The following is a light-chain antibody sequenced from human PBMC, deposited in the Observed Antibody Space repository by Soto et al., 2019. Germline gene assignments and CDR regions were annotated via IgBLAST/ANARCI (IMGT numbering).Light chain of an antibody. J-gene: IGLJ3*02. V-gene: IGLV2-14*01. CDR1: SSDVGGYNY. Sequence: QSVLTQPASVSGSPGQSITISCTGTSSDVGGYNYVSWYQQHPVKAPKLMIYEVSNRPSGVSNRFSGSKSGNTASLTISGLQAEDEADYYCSSYTSSSTQFGGGTKVTVL. CDR3: SSYTSSSTQ. CDR2: EVS.